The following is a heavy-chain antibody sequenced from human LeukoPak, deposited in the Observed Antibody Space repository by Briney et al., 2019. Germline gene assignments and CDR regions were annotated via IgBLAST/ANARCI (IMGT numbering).Heavy chain of an antibody. D-gene: IGHD6-13*01. J-gene: IGHJ4*02. CDR2: ISSSSSYI. CDR1: GFTFSSYS. Sequence: PGGSLRLSCAASGFTFSSYSMNWVRQAPGKGQEWVSSISSSSSYIYYADSVKGRFTISRDNAKNSLYLQMNSLRAEDTAVYYCARVIEGYSGYYFDYWGQGTLVTVSS. V-gene: IGHV3-21*01. CDR3: ARVIEGYSGYYFDY.